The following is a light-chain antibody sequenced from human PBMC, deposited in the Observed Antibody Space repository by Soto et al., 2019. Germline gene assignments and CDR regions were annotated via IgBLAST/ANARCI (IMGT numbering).Light chain of an antibody. V-gene: IGLV2-14*01. CDR2: EVS. CDR3: FSYTSSGTYV. CDR1: SSDVGNYKY. J-gene: IGLJ1*01. Sequence: QCVLTQPASVSGSPGQSITISCTGTSSDVGNYKYVSWYQQHPGKAPKLMIYEVSNRPSGVSNRFSGSKSGNTASLTISGLQAEDETDYYCFSYTSSGTYVFGTGTKLTVL.